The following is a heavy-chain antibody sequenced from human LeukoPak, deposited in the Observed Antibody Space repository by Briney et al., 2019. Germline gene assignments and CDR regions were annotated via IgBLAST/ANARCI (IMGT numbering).Heavy chain of an antibody. CDR1: GYTFTSYD. J-gene: IGHJ3*02. D-gene: IGHD5-18*01. CDR3: ASSQNTAMVKFTDAFDI. CDR2: MNPNSGNT. V-gene: IGHV1-8*01. Sequence: ASVKVSCKASGYTFTSYDINWVRQATGQGLEWMGWMNPNSGNTGYAQKFQGRVTMTRNTSISTAYMELSSLRSEDTAVYYCASSQNTAMVKFTDAFDIWGQGTMVTVSS.